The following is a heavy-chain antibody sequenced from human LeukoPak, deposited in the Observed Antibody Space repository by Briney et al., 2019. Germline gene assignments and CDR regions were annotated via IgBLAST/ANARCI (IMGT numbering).Heavy chain of an antibody. V-gene: IGHV2-70*11. J-gene: IGHJ6*03. CDR2: IDWDDDK. CDR3: ARNRGTQFDYYYYYYMDV. CDR1: GFSLSTSGMC. Sequence: SGPTLVNPTQTLTLTCTFSGFSLSTSGMCVSWIRQPPGKALEWLARIDWDDDKYYSTSLKTRLTISKDTSKNQVVLTMTNMDPVDTATYYCARNRGTQFDYYYYYYMDVWGKGTTVIVSS. D-gene: IGHD1-1*01.